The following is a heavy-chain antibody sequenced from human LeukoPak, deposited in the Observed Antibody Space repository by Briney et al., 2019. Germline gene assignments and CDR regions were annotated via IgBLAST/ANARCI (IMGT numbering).Heavy chain of an antibody. V-gene: IGHV3-23*01. D-gene: IGHD2-2*01. CDR1: GFTFSNYA. CDR3: AKAPAAILGYYSYYMDV. CDR2: ISVTVSNT. Sequence: PGGSLRLSCAASGFTFSNYAVSWVRQAPGKGLEWVSTISVTVSNTYYANSVKGRFTISRDNSNNTLFLQMNSLRADDTAVYYCAKAPAAILGYYSYYMDVWGKGTTVTVSS. J-gene: IGHJ6*03.